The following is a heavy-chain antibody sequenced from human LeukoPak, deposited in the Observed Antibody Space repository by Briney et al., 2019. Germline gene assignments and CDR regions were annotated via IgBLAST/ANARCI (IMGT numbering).Heavy chain of an antibody. CDR1: GFTFSSYW. Sequence: GGSLRLSCAASGFTFSSYWMHWVRQAPGKGLVWVSRINSDGSSTSYADSVKGRFTISRDNAKNTLYLQMNSLRAEDTAVYYCARVDSSGWQPYYYYGMDVWSQGTTVTVSS. CDR3: ARVDSSGWQPYYYYGMDV. J-gene: IGHJ6*02. CDR2: INSDGSST. D-gene: IGHD6-19*01. V-gene: IGHV3-74*01.